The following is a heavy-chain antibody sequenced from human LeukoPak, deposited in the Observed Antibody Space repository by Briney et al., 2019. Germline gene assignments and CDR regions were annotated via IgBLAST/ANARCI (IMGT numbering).Heavy chain of an antibody. D-gene: IGHD4-17*01. J-gene: IGHJ4*02. CDR1: GGSISSGDYY. Sequence: SQTLSLTCTVSGGSISSGDYYWSWIRQPPGKGLGWIGYIYYSGSTYYNPSLKSRVTISVDTSKNQFSLKLSSVTAADKAVYYCARNNYGDSHFDYWGQGTLVTVSS. CDR3: ARNNYGDSHFDY. CDR2: IYYSGST. V-gene: IGHV4-30-4*01.